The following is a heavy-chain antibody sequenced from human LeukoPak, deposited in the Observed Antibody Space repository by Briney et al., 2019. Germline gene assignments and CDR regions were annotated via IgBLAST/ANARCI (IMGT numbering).Heavy chain of an antibody. J-gene: IGHJ4*02. CDR3: ARDRFGLYHFDY. CDR2: IYSGGDT. CDR1: GFTVSSNY. V-gene: IGHV3-66*01. Sequence: PGGSLRLSCAASGFTVSSNYMTWVRQAPGKGLEWVSVIYSGGDTYYADSVKGRFTISRDNSKNTLYLQMNSLRAEDTALYYCARDRFGLYHFDYWGQGTLVTVSS. D-gene: IGHD3/OR15-3a*01.